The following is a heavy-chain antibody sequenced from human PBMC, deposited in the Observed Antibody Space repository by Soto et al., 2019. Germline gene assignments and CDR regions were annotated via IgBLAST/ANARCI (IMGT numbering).Heavy chain of an antibody. CDR2: INPKTAAT. CDR1: GYSFSDYF. J-gene: IGHJ6*02. D-gene: IGHD1-26*01. CDR3: ARIKWGLNYYNGMDV. V-gene: IGHV1-2*02. Sequence: VASVKVSCKPSGYSFSDYFIQWVRQAPGQGLEWVAWINPKTAATNYAKKFQGRVSLTWDTSSTTAYMELTRLRPDDTAVYYCARIKWGLNYYNGMDVWGQGNTVTVSS.